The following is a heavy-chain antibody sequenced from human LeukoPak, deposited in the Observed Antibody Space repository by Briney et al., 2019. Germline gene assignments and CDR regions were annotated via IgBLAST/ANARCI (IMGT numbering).Heavy chain of an antibody. CDR3: ARQVTAAAGTNWFDP. CDR2: IHYRGSI. D-gene: IGHD6-13*01. V-gene: IGHV4-59*08. Sequence: TSETLSLTCAVSGGSISSSYWSWIRQPPGKGLEWIGYIHYRGSIHYNPSLKSRVTISVDTSKNQFSLKLSSVTAADTAVYYCARQVTAAAGTNWFDPWGQGNLVTVSS. CDR1: GGSISSSY. J-gene: IGHJ5*02.